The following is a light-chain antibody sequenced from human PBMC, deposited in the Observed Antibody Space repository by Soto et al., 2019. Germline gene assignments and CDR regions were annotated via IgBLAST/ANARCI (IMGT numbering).Light chain of an antibody. CDR1: SSNIGSNT. CDR2: INN. J-gene: IGLJ2*01. Sequence: QPVLTQPPSASGTPGQRVTISCSGSSSNIGSNTVNWYQQLPGTAPKLLIFINNKRPSGVPDRFSGSKSGTSASLAISGLQSEDEADYYCAAWDDSLNVVVFGGGTKLTVL. CDR3: AAWDDSLNVVV. V-gene: IGLV1-44*01.